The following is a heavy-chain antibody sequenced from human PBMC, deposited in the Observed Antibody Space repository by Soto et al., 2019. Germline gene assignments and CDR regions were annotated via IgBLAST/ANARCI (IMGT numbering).Heavy chain of an antibody. CDR3: ARVTRIAAAGTFLYYYYMDV. V-gene: IGHV1-8*01. J-gene: IGHJ6*03. Sequence: ASVKVSCKASGYTFTSYDINWVRQATGQGLEWMGWMNPNSGNTGYAQKFQGRVTMTRNTSISTAYMELGSLRSEDTAVYYCARVTRIAAAGTFLYYYYMDVWGKGTTVTVSS. CDR2: MNPNSGNT. D-gene: IGHD6-13*01. CDR1: GYTFTSYD.